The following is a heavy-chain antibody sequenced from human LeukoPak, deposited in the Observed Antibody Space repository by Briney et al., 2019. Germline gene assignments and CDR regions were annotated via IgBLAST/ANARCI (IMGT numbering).Heavy chain of an antibody. D-gene: IGHD3-22*01. CDR3: AKDYYDSSAYSHYFDY. CDR2: ISYDGGNK. V-gene: IGHV3-30*18. CDR1: GFTFSSYG. Sequence: GGSLRLSCAASGFTFSSYGMHWVRQAPGMGLEWVAVISYDGGNKYYADSVKGRFTISRDNSKNTLYLQMNSLRAEDTAVYYCAKDYYDSSAYSHYFDYWGQGTLVTISS. J-gene: IGHJ4*02.